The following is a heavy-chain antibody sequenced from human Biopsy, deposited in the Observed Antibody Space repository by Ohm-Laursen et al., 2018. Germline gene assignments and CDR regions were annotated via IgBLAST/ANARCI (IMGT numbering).Heavy chain of an antibody. CDR3: VREPKTGTAEAWYFDL. CDR1: GASVKTSGYF. V-gene: IGHV4-31*03. D-gene: IGHD3-9*01. CDR2: ISYNERT. J-gene: IGHJ2*01. Sequence: SETLSLTCSASGASVKTSGYFWAWIRQRPGKGLEWIGYISYNERTHYNPSLTSRLAISFDTSNNRISLQLRSVSVPDTAVYYCVREPKTGTAEAWYFDLWGRGSPVTVPS.